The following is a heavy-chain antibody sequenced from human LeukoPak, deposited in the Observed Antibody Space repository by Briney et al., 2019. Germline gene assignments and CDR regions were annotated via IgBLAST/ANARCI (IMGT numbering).Heavy chain of an antibody. D-gene: IGHD2-21*02. CDR1: GYTFTSYA. Sequence: GASVKVSCKASGYTFTSYAMHWVRQAPGQRLEWMGWINAGNGNTKYSQKFQGRVTITRDTSASTAYMELSSLRSEDTAVYYCARDGYGVTAIIGWFDPWGQGTLVTVSS. V-gene: IGHV1-3*01. CDR2: INAGNGNT. CDR3: ARDGYGVTAIIGWFDP. J-gene: IGHJ5*02.